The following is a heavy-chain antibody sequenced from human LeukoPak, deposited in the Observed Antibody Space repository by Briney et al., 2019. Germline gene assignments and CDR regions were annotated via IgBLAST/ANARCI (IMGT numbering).Heavy chain of an antibody. Sequence: PGGSLRLSCAASGFTVSSNYMSWVRQAPGKGLEWVSVIYSGGSTYYADSVKGRFTISRDNSKNTLYLQMNSLRAEDTAVYYCARRNTYYYDTSGRDAFDIWGQGTMVTVSS. CDR3: ARRNTYYYDTSGRDAFDI. J-gene: IGHJ3*02. CDR1: GFTVSSNY. CDR2: IYSGGST. V-gene: IGHV3-53*01. D-gene: IGHD3-22*01.